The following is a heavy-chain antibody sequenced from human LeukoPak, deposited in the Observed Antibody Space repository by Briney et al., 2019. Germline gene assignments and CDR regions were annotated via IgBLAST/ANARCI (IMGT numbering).Heavy chain of an antibody. CDR2: INHSGST. J-gene: IGHJ4*02. Sequence: SETLSLTCAVYGGSFSGYYWSWIRQPPGKGLEWIGEINHSGSTNYNPSPKSRVTMSVDTSKNKYSLKLSSVTAADTAVYYCARGRGYCSGGSCQASYFDYWGQGTLVTVSS. CDR1: GGSFSGYY. V-gene: IGHV4-34*01. CDR3: ARGRGYCSGGSCQASYFDY. D-gene: IGHD2-15*01.